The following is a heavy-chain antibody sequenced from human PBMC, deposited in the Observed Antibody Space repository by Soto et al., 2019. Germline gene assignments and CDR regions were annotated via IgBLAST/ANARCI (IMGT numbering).Heavy chain of an antibody. V-gene: IGHV4-34*01. CDR1: GGSFSGYY. Sequence: PSETLSLTCAVYGGSFSGYYWSWIRQPPGKGLEWIGEINHSGSTNYNPSLKSRVTISVDTSKNQFSLKLSSVTAADTAVYYCARKLRFLEWLFPGNWFDPWGQGTLATVSS. D-gene: IGHD3-3*01. CDR3: ARKLRFLEWLFPGNWFDP. J-gene: IGHJ5*02. CDR2: INHSGST.